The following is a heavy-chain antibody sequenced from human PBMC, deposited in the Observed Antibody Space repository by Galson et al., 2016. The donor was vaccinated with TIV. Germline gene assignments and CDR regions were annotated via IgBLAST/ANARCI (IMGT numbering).Heavy chain of an antibody. CDR3: ARETGGSGWYTVDY. CDR1: GFTFSSFA. CDR2: IRPSATRT. V-gene: IGHV3-23*01. J-gene: IGHJ4*02. D-gene: IGHD6-19*01. Sequence: SLRLSCATSGFTFSSFAMTWVRQAPGKGLEWLSTIRPSATRTYYSDSVKDRFPTSRDDSSNTLFLQMNSLRAEDTAMYFCARETGGSGWYTVDYWGQGALVIVSS.